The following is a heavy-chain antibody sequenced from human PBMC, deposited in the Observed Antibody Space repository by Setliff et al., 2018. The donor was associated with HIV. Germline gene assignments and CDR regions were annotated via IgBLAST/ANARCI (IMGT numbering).Heavy chain of an antibody. D-gene: IGHD3-10*01. CDR2: ISYSGST. Sequence: SETLSLTCTVSGGSISSSSYYWGWIRQPPGKGLEWIGSISYSGSTYYNPSLKSRLTISIDTSKNQFSLKLASVTAADAAVYYCARQGTFYYGSGSLGYWGQGTLVTVSS. J-gene: IGHJ4*02. V-gene: IGHV4-39*01. CDR1: GGSISSSSYY. CDR3: ARQGTFYYGSGSLGY.